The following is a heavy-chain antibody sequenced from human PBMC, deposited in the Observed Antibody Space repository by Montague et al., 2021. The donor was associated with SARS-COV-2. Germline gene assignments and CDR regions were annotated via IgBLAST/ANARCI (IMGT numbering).Heavy chain of an antibody. CDR3: AHLIRYYDIFTGIPFDY. D-gene: IGHD3-9*01. Sequence: PALVKPTQTLTLTCTFSGFSLSTPNVGVGWIRQPPGKALEWVAVIYSNDEKRYSPSLRNRLTITKDTATNQVVLSLTYVDPVDTATYYCAHLIRYYDIFTGIPFDYWGQGSQVTVSS. J-gene: IGHJ4*02. CDR2: IYSNDEK. V-gene: IGHV2-5*01. CDR1: GFSLSTPNVG.